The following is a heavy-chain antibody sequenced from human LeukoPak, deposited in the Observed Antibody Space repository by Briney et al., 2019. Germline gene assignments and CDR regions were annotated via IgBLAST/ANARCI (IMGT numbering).Heavy chain of an antibody. CDR2: IYSGGST. CDR3: ARVGYGDFYYYYGMDV. CDR1: GFTVSSNY. D-gene: IGHD4-17*01. Sequence: GGSLRLSCAASGFTVSSNYMSWVRQAPGKGLEWVSVIYSGGSTYYADSVKGRFTIYRHNSKNTLYLQMNSLRAEDTAVYYCARVGYGDFYYYYGMDVWGQGTTVTVSS. V-gene: IGHV3-53*04. J-gene: IGHJ6*02.